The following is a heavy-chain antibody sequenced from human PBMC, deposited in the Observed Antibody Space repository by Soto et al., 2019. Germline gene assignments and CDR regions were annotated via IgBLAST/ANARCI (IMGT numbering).Heavy chain of an antibody. CDR1: GGTFSSYA. J-gene: IGHJ6*02. V-gene: IGHV1-69*01. CDR2: IIPIFGTA. D-gene: IGHD3-22*01. CDR3: ASNYYYDSSGYYPAPGYYYGMDV. Sequence: QVQLVQSGAEVKKPGSSVKVSCKASGGTFSSYAISWVRQAPGQGLEWMGGIIPIFGTANYAQKFQGRVTITADESTSTAYLQLSSLRPEDTAVYYCASNYYYDSSGYYPAPGYYYGMDVWGQGTTVTVSS.